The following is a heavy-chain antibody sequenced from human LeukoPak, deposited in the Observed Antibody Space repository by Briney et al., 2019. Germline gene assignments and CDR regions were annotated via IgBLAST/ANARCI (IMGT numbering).Heavy chain of an antibody. CDR1: GYSISSGYY. D-gene: IGHD3-22*01. Sequence: SETLSLTCAVSGYSISSGYYWGWIRPPPRKGLEWIGSIYHSGSTYYNPSLKSRVTISVDTSKNQFSLKLSSETAADTAVYYCARIHYYDTSGYYIDVWGQGTMVTVSS. CDR2: IYHSGST. CDR3: ARIHYYDTSGYYIDV. J-gene: IGHJ3*01. V-gene: IGHV4-38-2*01.